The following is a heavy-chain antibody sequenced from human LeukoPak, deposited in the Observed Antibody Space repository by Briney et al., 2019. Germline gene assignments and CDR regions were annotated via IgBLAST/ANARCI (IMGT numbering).Heavy chain of an antibody. J-gene: IGHJ4*02. D-gene: IGHD1-1*01. Sequence: PSETLSLTCTVSGGSISSSSYYWGWIRQPPGKGLEWIGSIYYSGSTYYNPSLKGRVTISVDTSKNQFSLKLSSVTAADTAVYYCAKRYPRGADPPYYFDYWVQGTLVTVSS. CDR3: AKRYPRGADPPYYFDY. V-gene: IGHV4-39*01. CDR1: GGSISSSSYY. CDR2: IYYSGST.